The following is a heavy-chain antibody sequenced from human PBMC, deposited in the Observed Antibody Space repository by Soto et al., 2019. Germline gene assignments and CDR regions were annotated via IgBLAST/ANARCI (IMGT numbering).Heavy chain of an antibody. CDR2: IYFTGIT. D-gene: IGHD2-21*01. Sequence: ASETLSLTCSASGGSITSSSHFWGWVRQPPGKGLEWIGTIYFTGITHLNPSLKSRLTMAVDTSKNEFSLKLTSVSAADTAVYFCAREERKGIISWFDPWGQGTPVTVS. V-gene: IGHV4-39*07. CDR1: GGSITSSSHF. CDR3: AREERKGIISWFDP. J-gene: IGHJ5*02.